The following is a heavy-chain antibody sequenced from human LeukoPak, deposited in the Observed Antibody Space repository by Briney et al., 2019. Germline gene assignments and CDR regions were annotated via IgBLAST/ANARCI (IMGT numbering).Heavy chain of an antibody. CDR3: ARGRWDTGGLHGMDV. J-gene: IGHJ6*02. Sequence: GGSLRLSCAASGFTFSSYWMHWVRQAPGKGLEWVAVIWYDGSNKYYADSVKGRFTISRDNSKNTLYLQGNNLRAEDTAVYCCARGRWDTGGLHGMDVWGQGTTVTVSS. D-gene: IGHD2-8*02. V-gene: IGHV3-33*08. CDR1: GFTFSSYW. CDR2: IWYDGSNK.